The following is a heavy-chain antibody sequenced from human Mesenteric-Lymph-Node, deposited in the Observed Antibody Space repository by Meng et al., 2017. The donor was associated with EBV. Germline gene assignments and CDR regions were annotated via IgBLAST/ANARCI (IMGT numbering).Heavy chain of an antibody. CDR3: VRGPWNN. CDR1: GFIVSGHY. CDR2: IYTDGST. Sequence: EVQGLESGGGLIPPGGSLRLSCVASGFIVSGHYMSWVRQAPGKGLEWVSVIYTDGSTYYADSVKGRFTISRDNSKNTLFIQMNNLRVDDTAVYYCVRGPWNNWGQGALVTVSS. D-gene: IGHD1/OR15-1a*01. J-gene: IGHJ4*02. V-gene: IGHV3-53*01.